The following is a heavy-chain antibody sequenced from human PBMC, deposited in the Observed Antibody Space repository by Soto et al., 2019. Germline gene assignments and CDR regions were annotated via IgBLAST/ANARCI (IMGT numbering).Heavy chain of an antibody. J-gene: IGHJ4*02. CDR1: GGSISSSSYY. CDR3: AGYSSGWAFDY. CDR2: IYYSGST. D-gene: IGHD6-19*01. Sequence: SETLSLTCTVSGGSISSSSYYWGWIRQPPGKGLEWIGSIYYSGSTYYNPSLKSRVTISVDTSKNQFSLKLSSVTAADTAVYYCAGYSSGWAFDYWGQGTLVTVSS. V-gene: IGHV4-39*01.